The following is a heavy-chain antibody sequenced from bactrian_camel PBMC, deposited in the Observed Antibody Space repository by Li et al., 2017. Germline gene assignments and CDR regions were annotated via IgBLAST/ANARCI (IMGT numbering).Heavy chain of an antibody. CDR3: AVKTRLSGTWFEQYDY. D-gene: IGHD2*01. Sequence: HVQLVESGGGSVQAGGSLRLSSAVSVSSANDYCSGWFRQASGKEREWVGSLDSDGRINYADSVKGRFTISQDNANYDKKSVYLRMNSLKPEDTARYYCAVKTRLSGTWFEQYDYWGQGTQVTV. CDR2: LDSDGRI. V-gene: IGHV3S9*01. J-gene: IGHJ4*01. CDR1: VSSANDYC.